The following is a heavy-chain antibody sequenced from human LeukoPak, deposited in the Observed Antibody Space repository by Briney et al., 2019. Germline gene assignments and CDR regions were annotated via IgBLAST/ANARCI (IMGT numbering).Heavy chain of an antibody. CDR1: GYTFTDYY. CDR3: AREPVDTPMVTSFDY. D-gene: IGHD5-18*01. V-gene: IGHV1-2*02. J-gene: IGHJ4*02. CDR2: INPNSGGT. Sequence: ASVTVSCKASGYTFTDYYMHWVRQAPGQGHEWMGWINPNSGGTNYAQKFQGRVTMTRDTSISTAYMELSRLTSDDTAVYYCAREPVDTPMVTSFDYWGQGTLVTVSS.